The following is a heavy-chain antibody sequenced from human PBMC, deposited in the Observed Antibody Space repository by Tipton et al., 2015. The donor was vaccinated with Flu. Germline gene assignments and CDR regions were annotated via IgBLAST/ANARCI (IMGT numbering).Heavy chain of an antibody. CDR1: GDFTWNDYF. CDR2: IHRSGST. J-gene: IGHJ5*02. V-gene: IGHV4-38-2*01. CDR3: ARRDFSNYVSDPKNWFGR. Sequence: TLSLTCAVSGDFTWNDYFLGWIRQPPGKGLEWIATIHRSGSTKYNPSLRSRVTISVDTSKNQFSLDMRSVTAADMAVYYCARRDFSNYVSDPKNWFGRWGQGILVTVSS. D-gene: IGHD4-11*01.